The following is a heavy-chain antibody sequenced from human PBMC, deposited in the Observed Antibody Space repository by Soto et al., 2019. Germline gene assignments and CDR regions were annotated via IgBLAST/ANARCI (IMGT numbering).Heavy chain of an antibody. V-gene: IGHV1-18*01. Sequence: QVQLGQSGAEVKKPGASVKVSCKASGYTFTSYGISWVRQAPGQGLEWMGWISAYNGKTNYAQKLQGRVTMTTDTSTSTAYMELRSLRSDDTAVYYCAIGDCSSTSCYTGFDPWGQGTLVTVSS. CDR3: AIGDCSSTSCYTGFDP. CDR2: ISAYNGKT. CDR1: GYTFTSYG. D-gene: IGHD2-2*02. J-gene: IGHJ5*02.